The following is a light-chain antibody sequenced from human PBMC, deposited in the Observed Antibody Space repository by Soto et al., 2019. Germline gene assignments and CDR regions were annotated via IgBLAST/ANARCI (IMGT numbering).Light chain of an antibody. V-gene: IGKV3-15*01. CDR2: GVS. CDR1: QSVSVN. Sequence: EIVMTQSPGTLSVFPGERATLSCRASQSVSVNLAWYQQKPGQAPRLLIYGVSTRATGIPARFSGSESGTEFTLTISSLQSEDFAVYYCQQYNDWPFTFGPGTKVDIK. J-gene: IGKJ3*01. CDR3: QQYNDWPFT.